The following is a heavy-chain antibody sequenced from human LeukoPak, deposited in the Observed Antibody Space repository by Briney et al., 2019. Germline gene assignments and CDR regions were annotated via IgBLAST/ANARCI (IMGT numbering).Heavy chain of an antibody. J-gene: IGHJ4*02. Sequence: PGGSLRLSCAASGFTFSSYWMSWVRQAPGKGLEWVSSISPSGSLISYADSVKGRFTISRDNTNNSVYLQMSSLRVEDTGVYYCASTPLKIQPAAWGQGTLVAVSS. CDR2: ISPSGSLI. CDR1: GFTFSSYW. CDR3: ASTPLKIQPAA. D-gene: IGHD5-18*01. V-gene: IGHV3-21*01.